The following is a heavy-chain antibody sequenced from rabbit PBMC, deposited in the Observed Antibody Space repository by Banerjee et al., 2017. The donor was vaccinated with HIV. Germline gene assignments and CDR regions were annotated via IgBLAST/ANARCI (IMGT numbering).Heavy chain of an antibody. CDR3: ARSSYPYDFKL. V-gene: IGHV1S40*01. Sequence: QSLEESGGDLVKPGASLTLTCTASGFTISSSYCMCWVRQAPGKGLEWIGCLCFGSGKAHYASWAKGRFTISKASSTTVTLQMSSLIVADTATYFCARSSYPYDFKLWGPGTLVTVS. J-gene: IGHJ4*01. CDR1: GFTISSSYC. CDR2: LCFGSGKA. D-gene: IGHD8-1*01.